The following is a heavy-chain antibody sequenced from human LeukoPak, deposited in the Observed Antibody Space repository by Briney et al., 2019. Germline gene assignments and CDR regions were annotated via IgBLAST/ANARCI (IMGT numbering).Heavy chain of an antibody. Sequence: GGSLRLSCAASGFTFGSYAMSWVRQAPGKGLEWVSDISGSGGSTYYADSVKGRFTISRDNSKNTLYLQMNSLRAEDTAVYYCAKDLDIVVVPANFDYWGQGTLVTVSS. J-gene: IGHJ4*02. CDR3: AKDLDIVVVPANFDY. CDR1: GFTFGSYA. CDR2: ISGSGGST. D-gene: IGHD2-2*03. V-gene: IGHV3-23*01.